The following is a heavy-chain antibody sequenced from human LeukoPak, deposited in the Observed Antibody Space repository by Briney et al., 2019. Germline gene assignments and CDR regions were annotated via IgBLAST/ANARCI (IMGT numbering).Heavy chain of an antibody. CDR2: INPNSGGT. CDR1: GYTFTGYY. J-gene: IGHJ4*02. D-gene: IGHD3-10*01. V-gene: IGHV1-2*04. CDR3: ARGSELWFGELFGVFDY. Sequence: GASVKVSCKASGYTFTGYYMHWVRQAPGQGLEWMGWINPNSGGTNYAQKFQGWVTMTRDTSISTAYMELSRLRSDDTAVYYCARGSELWFGELFGVFDYWGQGTLVTVSS.